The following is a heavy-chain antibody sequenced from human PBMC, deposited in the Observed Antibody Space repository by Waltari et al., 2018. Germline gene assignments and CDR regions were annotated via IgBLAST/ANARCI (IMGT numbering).Heavy chain of an antibody. CDR2: INHSGST. CDR1: GGSFSGYY. CDR3: ARDGCSSTSCYPVLYGMDV. V-gene: IGHV4-34*01. D-gene: IGHD2-2*01. Sequence: QVQLQQWGAGLLKPSETLSLTCAVYGGSFSGYYWSWIRQPPGKGLEWIGEINHSGSTNYNPPLKRRVTISVHTSKNQFSLKLSSVTAADTAVYYCARDGCSSTSCYPVLYGMDVWGQGTTVTVSS. J-gene: IGHJ6*02.